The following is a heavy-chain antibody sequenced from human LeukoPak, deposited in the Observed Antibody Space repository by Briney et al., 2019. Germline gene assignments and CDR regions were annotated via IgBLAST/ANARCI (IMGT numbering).Heavy chain of an antibody. V-gene: IGHV3-23*01. J-gene: IGHJ4*02. Sequence: GGSLRLSCAASGFTFRNYGMSWVRQAPGKGLEWVSGISGSGGRTHHADSVKGRFTISRDNSKNTLYLQMDSLRAEDTAVYYCAKDLLRTIVVITAAGYYFDSWGQGTLVTVSS. D-gene: IGHD3-22*01. CDR1: GFTFRNYG. CDR2: ISGSGGRT. CDR3: AKDLLRTIVVITAAGYYFDS.